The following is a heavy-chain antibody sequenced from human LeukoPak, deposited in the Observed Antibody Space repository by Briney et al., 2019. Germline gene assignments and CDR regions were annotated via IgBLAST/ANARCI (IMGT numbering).Heavy chain of an antibody. CDR3: ASGYCGGACQLGGVDM. V-gene: IGHV4-59*01. Sequence: SETLSLTCTVSGDSISNYYWSWIRQPPGKGLEWIGYIYYSGITNYNPSLKSRVTISVDTSKNQFSLKLSSVTAADTAVYYCASGYCGGACQLGGVDMWGQGTMVTVSS. CDR2: IYYSGIT. CDR1: GDSISNYY. D-gene: IGHD2-21*02. J-gene: IGHJ3*02.